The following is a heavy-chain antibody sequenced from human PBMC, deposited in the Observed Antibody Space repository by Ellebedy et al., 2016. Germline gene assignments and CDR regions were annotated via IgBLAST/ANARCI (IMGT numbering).Heavy chain of an antibody. CDR1: GFIFSNFA. J-gene: IGHJ4*02. D-gene: IGHD2-21*02. Sequence: GGSLRLSCAASGFIFSNFAMSWVRQAPGKGLEWVSSISRTATYIYYADSVKGRFTISRDSSKDTLYLEMDSLRADDTAIYYCAKRKWSCGGDCNSAATNPADGWGQGTLVTVSS. V-gene: IGHV3-21*04. CDR3: AKRKWSCGGDCNSAATNPADG. CDR2: ISRTATYI.